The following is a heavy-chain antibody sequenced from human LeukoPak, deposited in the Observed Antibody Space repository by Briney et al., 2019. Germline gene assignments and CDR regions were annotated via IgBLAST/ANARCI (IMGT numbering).Heavy chain of an antibody. J-gene: IGHJ3*02. V-gene: IGHV4-34*01. CDR3: ARDHGIAVAGTRAFDI. CDR1: GGSFSGYY. CDR2: IYHSGST. D-gene: IGHD6-19*01. Sequence: SSETLSLTCAVYGGSFSGYYWSWIRQPPGKGLEWIGEIYHSGSTNYNPSLKSRVTISVDKSKNQFSLKLSSVTAADTAVYYCARDHGIAVAGTRAFDIWGQGTMVTVSS.